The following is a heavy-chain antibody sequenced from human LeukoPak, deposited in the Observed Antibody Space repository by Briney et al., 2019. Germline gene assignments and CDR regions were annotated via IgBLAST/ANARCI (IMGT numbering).Heavy chain of an antibody. D-gene: IGHD2-15*01. Sequence: PSETLSLTCTVSGGSIRSSSYYWGWIRQPPGKGLEWIGSIHKSGSTYYNPSLTSRVTISVDTSKNQFSLKLSSVTAADTAVYYCATHPQGYCTGGSRDYWGRGTLVTVSS. CDR1: GGSIRSSSYY. CDR3: ATHPQGYCTGGSRDY. J-gene: IGHJ4*01. CDR2: IHKSGST. V-gene: IGHV4-39*01.